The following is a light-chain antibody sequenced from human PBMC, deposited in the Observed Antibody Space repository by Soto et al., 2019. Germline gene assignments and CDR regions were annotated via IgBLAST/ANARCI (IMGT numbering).Light chain of an antibody. V-gene: IGKV3-15*01. J-gene: IGKJ3*01. Sequence: IVMTQSPATMPVAPGERATLYCRASQSVSSNLAWYQQKPGQAPRLLIYGASTRATGIPTRFSGSGSGTKFNPTIRSLRSEDFAVYYCQPYNNWTCNFRPGTKVDIK. CDR2: GAS. CDR1: QSVSSN. CDR3: QPYNNWTCN.